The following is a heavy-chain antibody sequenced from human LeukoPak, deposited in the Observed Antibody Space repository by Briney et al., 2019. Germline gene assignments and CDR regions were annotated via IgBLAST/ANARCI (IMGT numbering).Heavy chain of an antibody. V-gene: IGHV1-8*01. CDR1: GYTFSSYD. CDR3: ATGRNQRDLRLLLY. CDR2: MNPNSGNT. D-gene: IGHD1-14*01. Sequence: GASVKVSCKASGYTFSSYDINWVRQATGQGLEWIGWMNPNSGNTGYAQKFQGRVTMTRNTSISTAYMELSSLRSEDTAMYYCATGRNQRDLRLLLYWRQATLVTVSS. J-gene: IGHJ4*02.